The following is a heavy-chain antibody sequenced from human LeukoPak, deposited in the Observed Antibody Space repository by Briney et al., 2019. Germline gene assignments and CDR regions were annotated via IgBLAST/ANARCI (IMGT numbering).Heavy chain of an antibody. CDR1: GGSFSGYY. CDR3: ARTLGSYFDY. V-gene: IGHV4-34*01. J-gene: IGHJ4*02. CDR2: INHSGST. D-gene: IGHD1-26*01. Sequence: SETLSLTCAVYGGSFSGYYWIWIRQPPGKGLEGNGEINHSGSTNYNPSLKSRVTISVDTSKNQFSLKLSSVTAADTAVYYCARTLGSYFDYWGQGTLVTVSS.